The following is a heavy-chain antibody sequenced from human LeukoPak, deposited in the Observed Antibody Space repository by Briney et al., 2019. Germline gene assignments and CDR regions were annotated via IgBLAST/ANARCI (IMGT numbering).Heavy chain of an antibody. CDR2: IKQDGSEK. CDR3: ARDNTYGMDV. V-gene: IGHV3-7*05. J-gene: IGHJ6*02. Sequence: PGGSLRLSCAASGLTFSSYWMSWVRQAPGKGLEWVANIKQDGSEKYYVDSVKGRFTISRDNARNSLYLQMNSLRAEDTALYYCARDNTYGMDVWGQGTTVTVSS. D-gene: IGHD2/OR15-2a*01. CDR1: GLTFSSYW.